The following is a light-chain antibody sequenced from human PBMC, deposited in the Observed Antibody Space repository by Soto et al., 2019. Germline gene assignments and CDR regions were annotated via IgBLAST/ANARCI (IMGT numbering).Light chain of an antibody. CDR3: TSYTSSTTLDV. CDR1: SSDVGGYNY. V-gene: IGLV2-14*01. J-gene: IGLJ1*01. Sequence: QSALTRPASVPGSPGQSITISCTGTSSDVGGYNYVSWYQQHPGKAPKLMIYEVSNRPSGVSNRFSGSKSGHTASLTISGLQSEDEADYFCTSYTSSTTLDVFGTGTKVTVL. CDR2: EVS.